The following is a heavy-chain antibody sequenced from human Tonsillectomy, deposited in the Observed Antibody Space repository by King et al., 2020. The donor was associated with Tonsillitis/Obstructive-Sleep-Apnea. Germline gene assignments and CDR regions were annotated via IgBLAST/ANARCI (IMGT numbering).Heavy chain of an antibody. V-gene: IGHV3-74*01. D-gene: IGHD3-9*01. CDR1: GYTFSSYW. J-gene: IGHJ4*02. Sequence: VQLVESGGDLVQPGGSLRLSCAASGYTFSSYWMHWVRQVPGKGLGWVSRINEDGTVTTYADSVKGRFTISRDNAKNTLYLQMNSLAVEDTAVYYCSRDLSGYNDYWGQGTLVTVSS. CDR3: SRDLSGYNDY. CDR2: INEDGTVT.